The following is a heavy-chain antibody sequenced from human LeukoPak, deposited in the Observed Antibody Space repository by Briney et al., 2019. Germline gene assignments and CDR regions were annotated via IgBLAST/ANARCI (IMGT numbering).Heavy chain of an antibody. CDR3: ARDYGASLLYYYGMDV. Sequence: SVKVSCKASGGTFSSYAISWVRQAPGQGLEWMGRIIPILGIANYAQKFQGRVTITADKSTSTAYMELSSLRSEDTAVYYCARDYGASLLYYYGMDVWGQGTTVTVSS. CDR1: GGTFSSYA. J-gene: IGHJ6*02. V-gene: IGHV1-69*04. CDR2: IIPILGIA. D-gene: IGHD4-17*01.